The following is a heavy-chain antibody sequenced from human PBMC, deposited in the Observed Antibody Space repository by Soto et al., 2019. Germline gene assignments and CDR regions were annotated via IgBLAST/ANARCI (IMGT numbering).Heavy chain of an antibody. CDR1: EGTFSIYA. CDR3: AREADSITIFGVVITPYYYYYYGMDV. D-gene: IGHD3-3*01. J-gene: IGHJ6*02. CDR2: IIPFFGTA. Sequence: SVKVSCKASEGTFSIYAISWVRQAPGQGLEWMGGIIPFFGTANYAQKFQGRVTITADESTSTAYMELSSLRSEDTAVYYCAREADSITIFGVVITPYYYYYYGMDVWGQGTTVTVSS. V-gene: IGHV1-69*13.